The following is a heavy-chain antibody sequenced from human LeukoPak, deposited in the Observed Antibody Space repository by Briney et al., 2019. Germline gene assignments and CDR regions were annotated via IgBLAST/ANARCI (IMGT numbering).Heavy chain of an antibody. CDR1: GFNFSIYG. CDR2: IWFDGSNE. V-gene: IGHV3-33*01. D-gene: IGHD3-3*01. Sequence: GGSLRLSCSASGFNFSIYGMHWVRQGPSKGLEWVSLIWFDGSNENYAASVDGRFTISRDNSKNTVFLQMSSLRAEDTAVYFCARERFGSKGYYLDAFDLWGQGTTVTVSS. J-gene: IGHJ3*01. CDR3: ARERFGSKGYYLDAFDL.